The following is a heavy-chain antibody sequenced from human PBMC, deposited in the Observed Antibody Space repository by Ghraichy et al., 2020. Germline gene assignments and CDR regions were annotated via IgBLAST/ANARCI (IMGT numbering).Heavy chain of an antibody. D-gene: IGHD4-23*01. Sequence: ASVKVSCRASGYTFSNYFINWVRQGPGQGLAWMGTINTSGGGTAYAERFQGRVTMTRDMSTSTVYMEMTGLTSDDTGVYYCAWGSVGGTYYYFDSWGREPWSPSLQ. CDR2: INTSGGGT. J-gene: IGHJ4*02. CDR1: GYTFSNYF. V-gene: IGHV1-46*03. CDR3: AWGSVGGTYYYFDS.